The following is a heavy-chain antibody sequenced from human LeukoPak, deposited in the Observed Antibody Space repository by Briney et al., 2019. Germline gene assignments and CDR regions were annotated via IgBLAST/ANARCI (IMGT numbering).Heavy chain of an antibody. CDR1: GFTFSSYW. Sequence: GGSLRLSCAASGFTFSSYWMSWVRQAPGKGLEWVANIKQDGSEKYYVDSVKGRFTISRDNAENSLYLQMNSLRAEDTAVYYCARVGRVTISGVVIQDYYYGMDVWGQGTTVTVSS. CDR3: ARVGRVTISGVVIQDYYYGMDV. D-gene: IGHD3-3*01. V-gene: IGHV3-7*03. CDR2: IKQDGSEK. J-gene: IGHJ6*02.